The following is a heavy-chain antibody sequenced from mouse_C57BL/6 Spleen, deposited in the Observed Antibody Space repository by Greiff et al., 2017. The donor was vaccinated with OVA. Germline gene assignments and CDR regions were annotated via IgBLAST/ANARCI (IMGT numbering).Heavy chain of an antibody. Sequence: QVQLQQPGAELVKPGASVKLSCKASGYTFTSYWMHWVKQRPGQGLEWIGMIHPNSGSTNYNEKFKSKATLTVDKSSSTAYMQLSSLTSEDSAVYYCARSYYGNGYFDGWGTGTTVTVSS. J-gene: IGHJ1*03. CDR3: ARSYYGNGYFDG. CDR2: IHPNSGST. CDR1: GYTFTSYW. V-gene: IGHV1-64*01. D-gene: IGHD2-1*01.